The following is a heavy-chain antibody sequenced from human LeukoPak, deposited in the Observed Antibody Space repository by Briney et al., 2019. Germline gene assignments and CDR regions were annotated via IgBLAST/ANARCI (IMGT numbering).Heavy chain of an antibody. V-gene: IGHV7-4-1*02. J-gene: IGHJ6*03. Sequence: ASVKVSCKASGYIFRNYVMHWVRQAPGQGLEWMGWINTKTGNPTYAQGFTGRFVFSLDTSVSTAYLQISALKAEDTAVFYCARHRFGDGYNGGYYYYYYYMDVWGKGTTVTVSS. CDR2: INTKTGNP. CDR3: ARHRFGDGYNGGYYYYYYYMDV. D-gene: IGHD5-24*01. CDR1: GYIFRNYV.